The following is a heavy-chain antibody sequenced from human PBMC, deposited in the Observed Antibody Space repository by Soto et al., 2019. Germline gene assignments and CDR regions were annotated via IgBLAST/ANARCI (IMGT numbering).Heavy chain of an antibody. CDR3: VSQRTTVPTQAYFDY. Sequence: SDTLSLTCTVSGGSVTNSSYYWCWIRQSPWKGLEWIGSVYYRGRSYSKSSVKSRVTISVDTSKNRFSLSLNSVTASDTAVYFCVSQRTTVPTQAYFDYWGPGXLVTVSS. D-gene: IGHD4-17*01. CDR1: GGSVTNSSYY. V-gene: IGHV4-39*01. CDR2: VYYRGRS. J-gene: IGHJ4*02.